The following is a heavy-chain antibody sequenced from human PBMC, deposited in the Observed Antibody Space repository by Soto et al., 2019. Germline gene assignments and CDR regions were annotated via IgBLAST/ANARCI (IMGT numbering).Heavy chain of an antibody. Sequence: QVQLLQSGAEVKKPGASVKVSCKASGYTFNSYAISWVRQAPGQGLEWMGWISAYNGNTNYAPMLQGRGTITTDTSTSTAYMELRSLRSDDTAVYYCARDLAAGTCDYCGQGTLVSVSS. CDR1: GYTFNSYA. D-gene: IGHD6-13*01. V-gene: IGHV1-18*01. J-gene: IGHJ4*02. CDR2: ISAYNGNT. CDR3: ARDLAAGTCDY.